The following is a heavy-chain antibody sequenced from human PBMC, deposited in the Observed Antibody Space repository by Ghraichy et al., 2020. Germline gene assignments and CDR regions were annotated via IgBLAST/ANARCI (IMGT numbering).Heavy chain of an antibody. Sequence: SQTLSLTCTVSGGSISSYYWSWIRQPAGKGLEWIGRIYTSGSTNYNPSLKSRVTMSVDTSKNQFSLKLSSVTAADTAVYYCAREVVLTMIVVVKGLGAFDIWGQGTMVTVSS. D-gene: IGHD3-22*01. J-gene: IGHJ3*02. CDR3: AREVVLTMIVVVKGLGAFDI. CDR1: GGSISSYY. V-gene: IGHV4-4*07. CDR2: IYTSGST.